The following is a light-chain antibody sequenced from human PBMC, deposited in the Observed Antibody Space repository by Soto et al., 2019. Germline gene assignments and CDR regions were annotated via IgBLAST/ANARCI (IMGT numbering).Light chain of an antibody. CDR1: QNVNKW. J-gene: IGKJ1*01. V-gene: IGKV1-5*01. CDR2: DAS. CDR3: QQYNSYYPWT. Sequence: DIQMTHSPSTLSASVGCRFTITCRASQNVNKWLAWFQQKPGRVPKLLIFDASTLQTGVPSRFGGGGSGTEFTLTISGLKTDDFANYYCQQYNSYYPWTFGPGTKVDIK.